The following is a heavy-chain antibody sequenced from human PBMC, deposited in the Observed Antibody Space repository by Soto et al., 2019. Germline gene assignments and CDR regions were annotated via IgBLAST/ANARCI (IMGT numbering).Heavy chain of an antibody. J-gene: IGHJ4*02. CDR1: GGSISSHY. CDR3: ARQRYCSGGSCYSIDY. V-gene: IGHV4-59*11. Sequence: SETLSLTCSVSGGSISSHYWSWIRQPPGKGLEWIGYIYYSGSTNYNPSLESRVTISLHTSQNQFSLKRTSVTAADTAVYYCARQRYCSGGSCYSIDYWGQGTLVTVSS. CDR2: IYYSGST. D-gene: IGHD2-15*01.